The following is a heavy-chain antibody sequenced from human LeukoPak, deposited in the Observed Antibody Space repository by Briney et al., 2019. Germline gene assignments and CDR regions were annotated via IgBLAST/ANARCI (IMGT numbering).Heavy chain of an antibody. CDR3: ARSVGYCSSTSCYGEGYYFDY. CDR1: GFTFSSYA. Sequence: GGSLRLSCAASGFTFSSYAMHWVRQAPGKGLEYVSAISSNGGSTYYANSVKGRFTISRDNSKNTLYPQMGSLRAEDMAVYYCARSVGYCSSTSCYGEGYYFDYWGRGTLVTVSS. CDR2: ISSNGGST. J-gene: IGHJ4*01. D-gene: IGHD2-2*01. V-gene: IGHV3-64*01.